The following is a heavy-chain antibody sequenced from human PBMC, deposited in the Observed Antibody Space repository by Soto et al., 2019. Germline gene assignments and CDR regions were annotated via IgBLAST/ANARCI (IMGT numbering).Heavy chain of an antibody. Sequence: GGSLRLSCAASGFTFSSYGMHWVRQAPGKGLEWVAVIWYDGSNKYYADSVKGRFTISRDNSKNTLYLQMNSLRAEDTAVYYCARDSEELNYDFWSGYYLVDGMDVWGQGTTVTVSS. CDR2: IWYDGSNK. V-gene: IGHV3-33*01. CDR1: GFTFSSYG. J-gene: IGHJ6*02. D-gene: IGHD3-3*01. CDR3: ARDSEELNYDFWSGYYLVDGMDV.